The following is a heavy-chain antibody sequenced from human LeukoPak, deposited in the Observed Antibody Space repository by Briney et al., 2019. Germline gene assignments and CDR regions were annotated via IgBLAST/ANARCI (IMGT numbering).Heavy chain of an antibody. D-gene: IGHD5-18*01. V-gene: IGHV4-34*01. CDR2: INHSGST. J-gene: IGHJ4*02. Sequence: PSETLSLTCAVYGGSFSGYYWSWIRQPPGKGLEWIGEINHSGSTNYNPSLESRVTISVDTSKNQFSLKLSSVTAADTAVYYCARGVTPNYWGQGTLVTVSS. CDR1: GGSFSGYY. CDR3: ARGVTPNY.